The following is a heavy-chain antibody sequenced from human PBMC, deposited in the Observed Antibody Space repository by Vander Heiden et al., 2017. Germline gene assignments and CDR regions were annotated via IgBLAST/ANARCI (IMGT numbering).Heavy chain of an antibody. CDR3: AKDMTGSYWYFDL. CDR2: IGWNSGSI. J-gene: IGHJ2*01. V-gene: IGHV3-9*01. Sequence: EVQLVESGGGLVQPGRSLRLSCAVSGFTFDDYAMHWVRQAPGKGLGWVSGIGWNSGSIGYADSVKGRFTISRDNAKNSLYLQMNSLRAEDTALYYCAKDMTGSYWYFDLWGRGTLVTVSS. CDR1: GFTFDDYA. D-gene: IGHD1-26*01.